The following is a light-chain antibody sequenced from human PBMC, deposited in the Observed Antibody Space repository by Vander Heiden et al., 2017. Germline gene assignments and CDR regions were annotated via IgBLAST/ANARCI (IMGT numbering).Light chain of an antibody. Sequence: AIQMTQSPSSFSASTGDRVTITCRASQGISSYLAWYQQKPGKAPKLLIYAASTLQSGVPSRFSGSGSGTDFTLTISCLQSEDFATYYCQQYYSYPLTFGQGTKV. J-gene: IGKJ1*01. V-gene: IGKV1-8*01. CDR3: QQYYSYPLT. CDR2: AAS. CDR1: QGISSY.